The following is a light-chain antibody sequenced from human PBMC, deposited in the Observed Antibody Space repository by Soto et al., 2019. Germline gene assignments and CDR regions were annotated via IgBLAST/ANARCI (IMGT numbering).Light chain of an antibody. Sequence: QSVLTQPPSVSGAPGQRVTISCTGSSSNIGAGYDVHWYQQLPGKAPKLLIYGNSNRPSGVPDRFSGSKSGTSASLAITGLQAEDEADYYCQSYASSPHGVFGGGTKLTVL. CDR3: QSYASSPHGV. CDR2: GNS. V-gene: IGLV1-40*01. CDR1: SSNIGAGYD. J-gene: IGLJ2*01.